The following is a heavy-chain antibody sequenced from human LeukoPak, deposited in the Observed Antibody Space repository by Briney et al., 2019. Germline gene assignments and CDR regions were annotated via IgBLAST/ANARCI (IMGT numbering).Heavy chain of an antibody. D-gene: IGHD5-18*01. CDR3: ARPDTASDLYYFDY. J-gene: IGHJ4*02. CDR2: INSDGSST. Sequence: PGGSLRLSCAASGFTFSSYWMHWVRQAPGKGLVWVSRINSDGSSTSYADSVKGRFTISRDNAKNTLYLQMNSLRAEDTAVYYCARPDTASDLYYFDYWGQGTLVTVSS. CDR1: GFTFSSYW. V-gene: IGHV3-74*01.